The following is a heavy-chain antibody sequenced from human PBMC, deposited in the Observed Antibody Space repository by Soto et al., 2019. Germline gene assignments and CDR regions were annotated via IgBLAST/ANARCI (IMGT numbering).Heavy chain of an antibody. CDR3: ARDGTFDI. Sequence: QVQLVQSGAEVKKPGASVKVSCQASGYTFTKYFIQWIRQGPGQDLEWVGLINPAGGTTSYAQKFQGRVTMTRDTSTRTVFMEISSLRSDDTGVYFCARDGTFDIWGQGTLVTVSS. J-gene: IGHJ4*02. D-gene: IGHD1-7*01. V-gene: IGHV1-46*01. CDR2: INPAGGTT. CDR1: GYTFTKYF.